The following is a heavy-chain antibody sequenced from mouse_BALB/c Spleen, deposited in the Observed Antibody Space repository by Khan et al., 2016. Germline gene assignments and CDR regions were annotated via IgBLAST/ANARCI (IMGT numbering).Heavy chain of an antibody. V-gene: IGHV14-3*02. Sequence: VQLQQSGAELVKPGASVKLSCTASGCNIKDTYMHWVKQRPEQGLEWIGRIDPANGNTKYDPKFQGKATITADTSSNTAYLQLSSLTSEDTAVYYCARGDPYYAMDYWGQGTSVTVSS. D-gene: IGHD3-3*01. J-gene: IGHJ4*01. CDR1: GCNIKDTY. CDR2: IDPANGNT. CDR3: ARGDPYYAMDY.